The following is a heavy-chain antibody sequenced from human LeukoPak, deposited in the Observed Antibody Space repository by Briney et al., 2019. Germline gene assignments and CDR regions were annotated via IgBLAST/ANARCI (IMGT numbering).Heavy chain of an antibody. V-gene: IGHV4-61*01. CDR1: GGSVSSGSYY. CDR2: IYYSGST. Sequence: SETLSLTCTVSGGSVSSGSYYWSWIRQPPGKGLEWIGYIYYSGSTNYNPSLKTRVTISVDTSKNQFSLKVNSVTAADTAVYYCARAPLYYDFWSGYYRGWYYYGMDVWGQGTTVTVSS. CDR3: ARAPLYYDFWSGYYRGWYYYGMDV. D-gene: IGHD3-3*01. J-gene: IGHJ6*02.